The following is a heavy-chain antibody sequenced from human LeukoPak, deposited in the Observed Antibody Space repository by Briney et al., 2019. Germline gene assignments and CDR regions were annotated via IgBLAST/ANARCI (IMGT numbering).Heavy chain of an antibody. CDR1: GFTFSDYP. Sequence: GGSLRLSCAASGFTFSDYPMNWVRQTPGKGLEWVSYISSTGVIYYADSVRGRFSISRDNAMNSVYMQMNSLRAEDTALYYCARDHNWGFDYWGRGTLVTVSS. CDR2: ISSTGVI. D-gene: IGHD7-27*01. J-gene: IGHJ4*02. V-gene: IGHV3-69-1*01. CDR3: ARDHNWGFDY.